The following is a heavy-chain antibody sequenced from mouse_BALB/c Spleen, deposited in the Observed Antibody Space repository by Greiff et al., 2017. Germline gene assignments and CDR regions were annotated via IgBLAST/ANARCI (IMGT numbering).Heavy chain of an antibody. CDR1: GFSLTSYG. CDR3: AREDYDYDDYAMDY. J-gene: IGHJ4*01. V-gene: IGHV2-9*02. CDR2: IWAGGST. Sequence: QVQLKESGPGLVAPSQSLSITCTVSGFSLTSYGVHWVRQPPGKGLEWLGVIWAGGSTNYNSALMSRLSISTDNSKSQVFLKMNSLQTDDTAMYYSAREDYDYDDYAMDYWGQGTSVTVSS. D-gene: IGHD2-4*01.